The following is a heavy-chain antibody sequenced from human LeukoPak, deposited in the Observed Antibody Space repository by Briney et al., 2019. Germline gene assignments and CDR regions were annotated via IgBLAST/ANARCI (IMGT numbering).Heavy chain of an antibody. CDR1: GFTFSSYG. V-gene: IGHV3-23*01. CDR2: ISGSGGST. Sequence: GGSLRLSCAASGFTFSSYGMSWVRQAPGKGLEWVSAISGSGGSTYYADSVKGRFTISRDNAKNSLYLQMNSLRAEDTALYYCAKDRVGATAYYFDYWGQGTLVTVSS. D-gene: IGHD1-26*01. J-gene: IGHJ4*02. CDR3: AKDRVGATAYYFDY.